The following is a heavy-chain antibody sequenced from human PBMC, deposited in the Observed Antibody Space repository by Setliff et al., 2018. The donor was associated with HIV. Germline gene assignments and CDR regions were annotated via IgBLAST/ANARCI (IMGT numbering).Heavy chain of an antibody. V-gene: IGHV4-59*11. CDR3: ARDGPLEGSYRYYYYYMDV. Sequence: SETLSLTCTVSGGSISSHYWSWIRQPPGKGLEWIVYIYYSGSTNYNPSLKSRVTISVDTSKNQFSLKLSSVTAADTAVYYCARDGPLEGSYRYYYYYMDVWGKGTTVTVS. CDR1: GGSISSHY. CDR2: IYYSGST. J-gene: IGHJ6*03. D-gene: IGHD3-10*01.